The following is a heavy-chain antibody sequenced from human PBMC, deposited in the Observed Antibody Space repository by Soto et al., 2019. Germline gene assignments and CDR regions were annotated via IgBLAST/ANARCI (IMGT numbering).Heavy chain of an antibody. J-gene: IGHJ4*02. CDR1: GFTFSSYA. D-gene: IGHD5-12*01. Sequence: EVQLVESGGGLVQPGGSLRLSCAASGFTFSSYAMNWVRQAPGKGLEWLSYISSSGNNIYYADSVKGRFTTSRDNAKNSLYLQVNSLGDEDTAVYPCARPKLSGYHSTPFDYWRQGTLVTVSP. V-gene: IGHV3-48*02. CDR3: ARPKLSGYHSTPFDY. CDR2: ISSSGNNI.